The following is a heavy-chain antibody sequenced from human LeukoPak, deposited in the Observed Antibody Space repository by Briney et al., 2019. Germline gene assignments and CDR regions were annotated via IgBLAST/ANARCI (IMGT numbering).Heavy chain of an antibody. D-gene: IGHD5-18*01. CDR3: ALEWAMVEDVDY. Sequence: PGGSLRLPCAASGFTFSSYAMSWVRQAPGKGLEWVSAISGSGGSTYYADSVKGRFTISRDNSKNTLYLQMNSLRAEDTAVYYCALEWAMVEDVDYWGQGTLVTVSS. V-gene: IGHV3-23*01. CDR2: ISGSGGST. CDR1: GFTFSSYA. J-gene: IGHJ4*02.